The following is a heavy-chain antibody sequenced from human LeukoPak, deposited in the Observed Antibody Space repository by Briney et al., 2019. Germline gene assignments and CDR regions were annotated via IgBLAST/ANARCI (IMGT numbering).Heavy chain of an antibody. J-gene: IGHJ6*02. CDR2: INRSGSN. D-gene: IGHD3-10*01. V-gene: IGHV4-34*01. CDR1: GVSFSGYY. CDR3: ARGDYYGSGSYYYYYYYGRDV. Sequence: PSETLSLTCAAYGVSFSGYYWSWVRQPPGKGLEWIGVINRSGSNNYNPSLKNRVTITVDTTNNQFSLMLSSVTAADTAVYYCARGDYYGSGSYYYYYYYGRDVWGQGTTVSVSS.